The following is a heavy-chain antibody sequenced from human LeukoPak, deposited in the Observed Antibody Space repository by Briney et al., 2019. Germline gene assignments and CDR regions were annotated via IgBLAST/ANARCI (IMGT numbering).Heavy chain of an antibody. V-gene: IGHV6-1*01. CDR2: TYYNSNWYN. CDR1: GDSVSTKNAG. J-gene: IGHJ4*02. D-gene: IGHD5-24*01. CDR3: SRGWLQQGFDS. Sequence: SQTPSLTCAISGDSVSTKNAGWNWIRQSPSRGLEWLGRTYYNSNWYNNYAVSVKSRITINPDTSKNQFSLQLNFVTPEDTAVYYCSRGWLQQGFDSWGQGTLVTVSS.